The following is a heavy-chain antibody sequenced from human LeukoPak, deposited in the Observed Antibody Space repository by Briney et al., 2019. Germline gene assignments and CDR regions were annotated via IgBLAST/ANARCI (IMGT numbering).Heavy chain of an antibody. CDR3: ARDQSWTTGFDI. V-gene: IGHV4-61*02. CDR2: IYTSGST. D-gene: IGHD2-8*02. CDR1: GGSISSGSYY. Sequence: PSETLSLTCTVSGGSISSGSYYWSWIRQPAGKGLEWIGRIYTSGSTNYNPSLKSRVTISVDTSKNQFSLKLSSVTPEDTAVYFCARDQSWTTGFDIWGQGTMVTVSS. J-gene: IGHJ3*02.